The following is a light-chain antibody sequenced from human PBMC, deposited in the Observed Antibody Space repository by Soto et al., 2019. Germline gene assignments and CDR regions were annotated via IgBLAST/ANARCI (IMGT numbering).Light chain of an antibody. CDR2: GSS. CDR3: QQYGSSRGT. V-gene: IGKV3-20*01. J-gene: IGKJ4*02. Sequence: EIVLTQSPGTLSLSPGERATLSCRASQSVSSSYLAWYQQKPGQAPRLLIYGSSSRATGNPDRFSGSGSGTDFHLTISSLEPEYFAVYYCQQYGSSRGTFGGGTNVEIK. CDR1: QSVSSSY.